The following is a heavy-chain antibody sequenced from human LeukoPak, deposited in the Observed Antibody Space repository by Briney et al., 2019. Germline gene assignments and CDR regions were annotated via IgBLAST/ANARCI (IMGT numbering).Heavy chain of an antibody. CDR1: GFTFSSYW. CDR3: ARVRSADPGIAVAPSGMDV. CDR2: INSDGSST. D-gene: IGHD6-19*01. Sequence: PGGSLRLSCAASGFTFSSYWMHWVRQAPGKGLVWVSRINSDGSSTSYADSVKGRFTISRDNAKDTLYLQMNSLRAEDTAVYYCARVRSADPGIAVAPSGMDVWGQGTTVTVSS. V-gene: IGHV3-74*01. J-gene: IGHJ6*02.